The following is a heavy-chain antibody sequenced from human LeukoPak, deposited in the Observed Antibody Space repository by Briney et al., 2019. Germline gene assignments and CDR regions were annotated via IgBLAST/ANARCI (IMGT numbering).Heavy chain of an antibody. V-gene: IGHV1-46*01. CDR3: ARGSIGGVVAYCGGDCYSDFDY. J-gene: IGHJ4*02. Sequence: GASVKVSCKASGYTFTSYYMHWVRQAPGQGLEWMGIINPSGGSTSYAQKFQGRVTMTRDMSTSTVYMELSSLRSEDTAVYYCARGSIGGVVAYCGGDCYSDFDYWGQGTLVTVSS. CDR1: GYTFTSYY. D-gene: IGHD2-21*02. CDR2: INPSGGST.